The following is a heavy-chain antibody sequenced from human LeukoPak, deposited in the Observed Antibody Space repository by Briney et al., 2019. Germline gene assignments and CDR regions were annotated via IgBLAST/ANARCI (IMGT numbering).Heavy chain of an antibody. CDR2: MYYSGST. V-gene: IGHV4-59*01. D-gene: IGHD3-22*01. CDR1: GGSISGSY. J-gene: IGHJ4*02. CDR3: ARGHYDSSGYSSYYFDY. Sequence: SETLSLTFTVSGGSISGSYWSWIRQPPGKGLEWIGYMYYSGSTNYNPSLMSRVTMSVDTSKNQFYLKLSSVTAADTAVYYCARGHYDSSGYSSYYFDYWGQGTLVTVSS.